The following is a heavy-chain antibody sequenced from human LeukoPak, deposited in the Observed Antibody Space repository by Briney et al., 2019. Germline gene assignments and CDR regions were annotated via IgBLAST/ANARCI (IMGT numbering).Heavy chain of an antibody. D-gene: IGHD4/OR15-4a*01. V-gene: IGHV3-30-3*02. Sequence: GGSLRLSCAASGFTFSSYAMHWVRQAPGKGLEWVAVISYDGSNKYYADSVKGRFTISRDNSKNTLYLQMNSLRAEDTAVYYCAKTLTTVDYWGQGTLVTVSS. CDR1: GFTFSSYA. J-gene: IGHJ4*02. CDR3: AKTLTTVDY. CDR2: ISYDGSNK.